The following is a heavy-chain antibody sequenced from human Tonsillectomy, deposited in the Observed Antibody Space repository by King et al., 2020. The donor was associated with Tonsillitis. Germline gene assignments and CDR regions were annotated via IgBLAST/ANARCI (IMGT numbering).Heavy chain of an antibody. CDR3: ARVRPYYYDSSGFDY. CDR2: MYSGGST. V-gene: IGHV3-53*01. Sequence: VQLVESGGGLIQPGGSLRLSCAASGFTVSSNYMSWVRQAPGKGLEWVSVMYSGGSTYYADSVKGRFTISRDNSKNPLYFQMNSLRAEDRAVYYCARVRPYYYDSSGFDYWGQGTLVTVSS. CDR1: GFTVSSNY. D-gene: IGHD3-22*01. J-gene: IGHJ4*02.